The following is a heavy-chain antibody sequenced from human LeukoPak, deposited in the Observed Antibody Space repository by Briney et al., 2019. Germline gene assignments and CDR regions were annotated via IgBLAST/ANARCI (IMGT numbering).Heavy chain of an antibody. CDR3: ATPYCSSTSCYNWGAFNI. CDR2: INPNSGGT. Sequence: ASVKVSCKASGYTFTGYYMHWVRQAPGQGLEWMGWINPNSGGTNYAQKFQGRVTMTRDTSISTAYMELSRLRSDDTAVYYCATPYCSSTSCYNWGAFNIWGQGIMVTVSS. D-gene: IGHD2-2*02. V-gene: IGHV1-2*02. J-gene: IGHJ3*02. CDR1: GYTFTGYY.